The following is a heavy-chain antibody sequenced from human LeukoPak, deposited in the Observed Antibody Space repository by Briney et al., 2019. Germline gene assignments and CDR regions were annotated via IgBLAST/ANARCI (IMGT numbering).Heavy chain of an antibody. D-gene: IGHD3-22*01. J-gene: IGHJ6*03. CDR1: GFTFSSYA. CDR3: AKGTYYYDSSGYYFGYYYMDV. V-gene: IGHV3-23*01. Sequence: GGSLRLSCAASGFTFSSYAMSWVRRAPGKGLEWVSAISGSGGSTYYADSVKGRFTISRDNSKNTLYLQMNSLRAEDTAVYYCAKGTYYYDSSGYYFGYYYMDVWGKGTTVTVSS. CDR2: ISGSGGST.